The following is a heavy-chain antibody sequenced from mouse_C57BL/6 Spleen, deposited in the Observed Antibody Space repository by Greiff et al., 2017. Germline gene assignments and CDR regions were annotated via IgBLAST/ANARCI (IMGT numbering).Heavy chain of an antibody. CDR1: GYAFSSYW. J-gene: IGHJ2*01. V-gene: IGHV1-80*01. Sequence: VKLMESGAELVKPGASVKISCKASGYAFSSYWMNWVKQRPGKGLEWIGQIYPGDGDTNYNGKFKGKATLTADKSSSTAYMQLSSLTSEDSAVYFCARRGYGSHYFDYWGQGTTLTVSS. D-gene: IGHD1-1*01. CDR3: ARRGYGSHYFDY. CDR2: IYPGDGDT.